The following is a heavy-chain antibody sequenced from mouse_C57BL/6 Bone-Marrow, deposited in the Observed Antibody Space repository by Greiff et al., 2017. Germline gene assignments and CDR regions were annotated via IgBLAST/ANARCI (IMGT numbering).Heavy chain of an antibody. V-gene: IGHV1-54*01. Sequence: VKLQESGAELVRPGTSVKVSCKASGYAFTNYLIEWVKQRPGQGLEWIGVINPGSGGTNYNEKFKGKATLTADKSSSTVYLQLSSLTSEDSAVYFCARIYPWFAYWGQGTLVTVSA. CDR1: GYAFTNYL. CDR3: ARIYPWFAY. D-gene: IGHD2-3*01. J-gene: IGHJ3*01. CDR2: INPGSGGT.